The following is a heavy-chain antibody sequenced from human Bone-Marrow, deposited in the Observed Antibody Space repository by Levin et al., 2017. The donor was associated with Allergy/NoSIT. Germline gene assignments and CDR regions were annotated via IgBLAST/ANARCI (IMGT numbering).Heavy chain of an antibody. CDR2: IKQDGSEK. V-gene: IGHV3-7*01. D-gene: IGHD6-19*01. CDR3: ARDSSGWYAGDGFDM. Sequence: GGSLRLSCEVSGFTFSSYWMSWVRQAPGKGLEWVANIKQDGSEKNYVDSVKGRFTISRDNAKNSLYLQINSLRAEDPAVYYCARDSSGWYAGDGFDMWGQGTMVTVSS. J-gene: IGHJ3*02. CDR1: GFTFSSYW.